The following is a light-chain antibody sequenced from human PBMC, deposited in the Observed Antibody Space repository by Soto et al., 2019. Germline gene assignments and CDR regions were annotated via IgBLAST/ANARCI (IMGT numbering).Light chain of an antibody. CDR2: EVS. J-gene: IGLJ1*01. Sequence: SALTQPPSASGSPGQSVTISCTGTSSDVGAYNYVSWYQQHPGKAPKLMIYEVSKRPSGVPDRFSGSKSGNTASLTVSGLQADDEADYYCSSYAGSNNYVFGTGTKV. V-gene: IGLV2-8*01. CDR1: SSDVGAYNY. CDR3: SSYAGSNNYV.